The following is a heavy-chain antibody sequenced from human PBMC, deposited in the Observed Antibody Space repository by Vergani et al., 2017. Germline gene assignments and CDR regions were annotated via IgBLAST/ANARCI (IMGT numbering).Heavy chain of an antibody. CDR1: GGSISSYY. D-gene: IGHD4-17*01. J-gene: IGHJ6*02. V-gene: IGHV4-4*07. Sequence: QVQLQESGPGLVKPSETLSLTCTVSGGSISSYYWSWIRQPAGKGLEWIGRIYTSGSTNYNPSLKSRVTISVDRSKNQYSLKLSSVTAADTAVYYCARDNGDYYYYGMDVWGQGTTVTVSS. CDR3: ARDNGDYYYYGMDV. CDR2: IYTSGST.